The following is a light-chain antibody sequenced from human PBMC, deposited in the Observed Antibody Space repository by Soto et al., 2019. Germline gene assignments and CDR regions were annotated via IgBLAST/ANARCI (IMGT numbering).Light chain of an antibody. Sequence: DIQMTQSPSTLSASVGDRVTITCRSSQSISFWLAWYQQKPGKAPKLLIYDASTLYSGVPSRFSGSRSGTEFTLTISSLQPDDFASYYCQQYNSFDPYSFGQGTKLEI. CDR3: QQYNSFDPYS. CDR1: QSISFW. CDR2: DAS. J-gene: IGKJ2*03. V-gene: IGKV1-5*01.